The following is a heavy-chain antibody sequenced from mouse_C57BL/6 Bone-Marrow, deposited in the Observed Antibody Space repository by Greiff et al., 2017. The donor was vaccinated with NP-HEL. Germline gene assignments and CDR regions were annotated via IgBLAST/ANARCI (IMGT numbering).Heavy chain of an antibody. CDR3: ARDLPYYSNCSYAMDY. V-gene: IGHV5-4*01. CDR1: GFTFSSYA. J-gene: IGHJ4*01. D-gene: IGHD2-5*01. Sequence: DVQLVESGGGLVKPGGSLKLSCAASGFTFSSYAMSWVRQTPEKRLEWVATISDGGSYTYYPDNVKGRFPISRDNAKNNLYLQMSHLKSEDTAMYYCARDLPYYSNCSYAMDYWGQGTSVTVSS. CDR2: ISDGGSYT.